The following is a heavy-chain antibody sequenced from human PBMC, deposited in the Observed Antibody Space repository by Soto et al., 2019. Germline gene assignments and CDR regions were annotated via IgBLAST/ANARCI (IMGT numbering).Heavy chain of an antibody. CDR1: GFSFSRFG. Sequence: GSLRLSCAASGFSFSRFGMHWALQAPGNGLVWVAHIHNDGSRTSYADSVKGRFTISRDNAKNTLYLQMNSLRAEDTAMYYCARDFGEVGSTAAFDIWGQGTMVTVSS. CDR3: ARDFGEVGSTAAFDI. J-gene: IGHJ3*02. D-gene: IGHD1-26*01. V-gene: IGHV3-74*01. CDR2: IHNDGSRT.